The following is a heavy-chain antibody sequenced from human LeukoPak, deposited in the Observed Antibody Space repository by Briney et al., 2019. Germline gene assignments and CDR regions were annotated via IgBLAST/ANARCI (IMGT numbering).Heavy chain of an antibody. CDR1: GFTFSSYW. D-gene: IGHD6-19*01. Sequence: PGGSLRLSCAASGFTFSSYWMSWVRQAPGKGLEWVANIKQDGSEKYYVDSVKGQFTISRDNAKNSLYLQMNSLRAEGTAVYYCARDEYSSGWDSGDYWGQGTLVTVSS. CDR2: IKQDGSEK. J-gene: IGHJ4*02. CDR3: ARDEYSSGWDSGDY. V-gene: IGHV3-7*01.